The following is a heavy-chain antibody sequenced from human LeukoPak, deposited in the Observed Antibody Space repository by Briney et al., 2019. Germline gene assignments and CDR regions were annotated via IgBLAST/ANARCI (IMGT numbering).Heavy chain of an antibody. J-gene: IGHJ2*01. Sequence: ASVKVSCKASGYTFTGYYMHWVRQAPGQGLEWMGWINPNSGGTNYAQNFQGRVTMTRDTSISTAYMELSSLRSDDTAVYYCARAPSGWYIYFDLWGRGTLVTVSS. CDR3: ARAPSGWYIYFDL. D-gene: IGHD6-19*01. CDR2: INPNSGGT. CDR1: GYTFTGYY. V-gene: IGHV1-2*02.